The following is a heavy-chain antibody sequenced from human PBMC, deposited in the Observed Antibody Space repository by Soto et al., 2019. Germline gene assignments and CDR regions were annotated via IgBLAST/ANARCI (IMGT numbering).Heavy chain of an antibody. J-gene: IGHJ3*02. CDR2: INSDGSST. CDR1: GFTFSSYW. D-gene: IGHD6-19*01. V-gene: IGHV3-74*01. Sequence: PGGSPRLSCAASGFTFSSYWMHWVRQAPGKGLVWVSRINSDGSSTSYADSVKGRFTISRDNAKNTLYLQMNSLRAEDTAVYYCARGYSSGWFQVGAFDIWGQGTMVTVSS. CDR3: ARGYSSGWFQVGAFDI.